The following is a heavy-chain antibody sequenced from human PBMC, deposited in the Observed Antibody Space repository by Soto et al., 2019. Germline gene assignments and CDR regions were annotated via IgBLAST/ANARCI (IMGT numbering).Heavy chain of an antibody. V-gene: IGHV3-9*01. CDR3: AKGESQWLVPFDY. J-gene: IGHJ4*02. Sequence: GGSLRLSCAASGFTFDHFAMHWVRQAPGKGLEWVSGISWNSDNIDYADSVKGRFTISRDTAKNSLYLQMNSLRVEDTALYYCAKGESQWLVPFDYWGQGTLVTVSS. D-gene: IGHD6-19*01. CDR1: GFTFDHFA. CDR2: ISWNSDNI.